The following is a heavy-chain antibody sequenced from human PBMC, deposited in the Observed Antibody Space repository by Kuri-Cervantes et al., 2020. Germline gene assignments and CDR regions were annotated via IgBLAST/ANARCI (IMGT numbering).Heavy chain of an antibody. J-gene: IGHJ4*02. Sequence: GESLKISCVVSGFTFSSYGMHWVRQAPGKGLEWVAVISYDGTNKYCADSVKGRFTISRDNSRNTLYLQMNSLRAQDTAVYYCAGGTYNWNDRGADYWGQGTLVTVSS. D-gene: IGHD1-20*01. CDR1: GFTFSSYG. CDR2: ISYDGTNK. CDR3: AGGTYNWNDRGADY. V-gene: IGHV3-30*03.